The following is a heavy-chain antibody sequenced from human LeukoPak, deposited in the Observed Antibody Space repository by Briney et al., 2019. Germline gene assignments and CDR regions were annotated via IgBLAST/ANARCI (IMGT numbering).Heavy chain of an antibody. Sequence: ASVKVSCKASGYTFTCYYTHWVRQAPGQGLEWMGWINPNSGGTNYAQKFQGRVTMTRDTSISTAYMELSRLRSDDTAVYYCARAYDGSSWYYFDYWGQGTLVTVSS. CDR3: ARAYDGSSWYYFDY. J-gene: IGHJ4*02. CDR1: GYTFTCYY. CDR2: INPNSGGT. V-gene: IGHV1-2*02. D-gene: IGHD6-13*01.